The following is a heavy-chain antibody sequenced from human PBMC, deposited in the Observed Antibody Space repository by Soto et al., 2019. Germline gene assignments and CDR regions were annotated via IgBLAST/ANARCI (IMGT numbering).Heavy chain of an antibody. V-gene: IGHV1-18*01. CDR3: ARGFRVAATRWWFDP. Sequence: ASVKVSCKASGYTFTSYDISWVRQAPGQGLEWMGWISTYNGNTNYAQKLQGRVTMTTDTSTSTAYMKLRSLRSDDTAVYYCARGFRVAATRWWFDPWGQGTLVTVSS. J-gene: IGHJ5*02. CDR2: ISTYNGNT. CDR1: GYTFTSYD. D-gene: IGHD2-15*01.